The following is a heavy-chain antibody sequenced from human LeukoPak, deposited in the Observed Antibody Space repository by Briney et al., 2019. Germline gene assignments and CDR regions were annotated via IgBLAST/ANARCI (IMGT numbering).Heavy chain of an antibody. CDR2: IYISGST. J-gene: IGHJ3*02. V-gene: IGHV4-4*07. CDR3: ARDRGYCSSTSCSPDAFDI. CDR1: GGSISSYY. D-gene: IGHD2-2*01. Sequence: SENLSLTCTVSGGSISSYYWSWIRQPAGKGLEWIGRIYISGSTNYNPSLKSRVTMSVDTSKNQFSLKLSSVTAADTAVYYCARDRGYCSSTSCSPDAFDIWGQGTMATVSS.